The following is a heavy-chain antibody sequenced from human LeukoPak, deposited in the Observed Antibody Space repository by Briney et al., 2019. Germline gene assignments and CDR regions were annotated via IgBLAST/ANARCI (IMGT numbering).Heavy chain of an antibody. J-gene: IGHJ6*03. Sequence: PGRSLRLSCAASGFTFSSYSLNWVRQAPGMGLEWVSSISSSSHYIYYADSVKGRFTISRDNSKNTLYLQMGSLRAEDMAVYYCARAADYGDYYYYYMDVWGKGTTVTISS. D-gene: IGHD4-17*01. CDR1: GFTFSSYS. V-gene: IGHV3-21*01. CDR3: ARAADYGDYYYYYMDV. CDR2: ISSSSHYI.